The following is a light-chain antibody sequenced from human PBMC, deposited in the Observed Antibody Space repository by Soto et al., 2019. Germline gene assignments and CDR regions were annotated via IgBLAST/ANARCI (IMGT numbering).Light chain of an antibody. CDR2: DSS. V-gene: IGKV3-15*01. CDR3: QQFGDWPS. Sequence: MTQSPAILSVSPGESATLSCRASQSVSSHVVWYQQKPGQAPRLLISDSSTRATGIPARFSGSGSGTEFTLTISSLQSDDSAIYYCQQFGDWPSFGLGTKVDI. J-gene: IGKJ1*01. CDR1: QSVSSH.